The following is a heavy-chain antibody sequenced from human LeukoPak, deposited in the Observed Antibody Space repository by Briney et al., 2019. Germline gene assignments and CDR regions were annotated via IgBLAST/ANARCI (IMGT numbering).Heavy chain of an antibody. J-gene: IGHJ4*02. V-gene: IGHV5-51*01. CDR2: IYPGDSDT. CDR1: GYSFTNYW. CDR3: ARLAGDGHNYFDS. D-gene: IGHD5-24*01. Sequence: GESLKISCKSSGYSFTNYWIGWVRQMPGKGLEWMGIIYPGDSDTRYSPSFRGQVTFSADKSITTAYLQWSSLKASDTAMYYCARLAGDGHNYFDSWGQGTPVTVSS.